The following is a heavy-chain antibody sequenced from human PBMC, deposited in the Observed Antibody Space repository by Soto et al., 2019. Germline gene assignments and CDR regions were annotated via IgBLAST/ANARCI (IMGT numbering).Heavy chain of an antibody. Sequence: QITLKESGPTLVKPTQTLTLTCTFSGFSLSTSGVGVGWIRQPPGKALEWLALIYWYDDKRYSPSLKSRLTSTKDTSKNQVVRKMTNMDPVDTATYYCAHSRCGGDCLQSYSSHYYYGMDVLGQGTTVTVSS. CDR3: AHSRCGGDCLQSYSSHYYYGMDV. CDR1: GFSLSTSGVG. V-gene: IGHV2-5*01. D-gene: IGHD2-21*02. J-gene: IGHJ6*02. CDR2: IYWYDDK.